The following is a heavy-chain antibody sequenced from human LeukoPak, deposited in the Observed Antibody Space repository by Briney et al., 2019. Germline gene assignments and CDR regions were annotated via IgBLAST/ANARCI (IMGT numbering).Heavy chain of an antibody. Sequence: SEALSLTCAVSGDSITSSKWWSWVRQSPEKGLEWIGEIYHSGTTNYNPSLKSRVTISVDKSKNQFSLNLSSVTAADTAVYYCASGSHAVTTHFDYWGQGTLVTVSS. CDR3: ASGSHAVTTHFDY. V-gene: IGHV4-4*02. CDR2: IYHSGTT. D-gene: IGHD3-16*01. CDR1: GDSITSSKW. J-gene: IGHJ4*02.